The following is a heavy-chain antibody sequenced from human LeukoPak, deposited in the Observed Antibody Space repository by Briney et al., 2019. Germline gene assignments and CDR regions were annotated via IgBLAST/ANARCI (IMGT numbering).Heavy chain of an antibody. Sequence: SDTLSLTCAVSGYSISSNNWWAWVRQPPGKGLEWIGYIYYNGNTYYNPYNPSLTSRVTMSVDTSKNQFSLKLDSVTEIDTAMYYCARNQAVAANRGASDVWGQGTMVTVPS. D-gene: IGHD6-19*01. CDR1: GYSISSNNW. CDR3: ARNQAVAANRGASDV. V-gene: IGHV4-28*01. CDR2: IYYNGNT. J-gene: IGHJ3*01.